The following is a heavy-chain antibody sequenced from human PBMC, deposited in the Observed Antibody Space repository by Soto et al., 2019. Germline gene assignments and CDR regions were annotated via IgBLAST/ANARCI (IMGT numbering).Heavy chain of an antibody. CDR1: GFIFTSYA. Sequence: QVQLVESGGGVVQPGRSLRLSCEASGFIFTSYAMHWVRQAPGKGLEWVALISYDGNNKFYADTVKGRFTISRDNSKNTLFLQMSSLRPEDTVVYYSARDLAYYYDVSGFYRRDFGGGYCDYWGQGTLVTVSS. D-gene: IGHD3-22*01. V-gene: IGHV3-30-3*01. CDR2: ISYDGNNK. J-gene: IGHJ4*02. CDR3: ARDLAYYYDVSGFYRRDFGGGYCDY.